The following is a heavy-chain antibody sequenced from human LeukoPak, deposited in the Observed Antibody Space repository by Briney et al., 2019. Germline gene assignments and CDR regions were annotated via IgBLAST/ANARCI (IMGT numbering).Heavy chain of an antibody. V-gene: IGHV4-34*01. CDR1: GGSFSGYY. CDR2: INHSGST. CDR3: ARGRGKYCSGGSCENHWGNWFDP. D-gene: IGHD2-15*01. Sequence: SETLSLTCAVYGGSFSGYYWSWIRQPPGKGLEWIGEINHSGSTNYNPSLKSRVTISVDTSKNQFSLKLSSVTAADTAVYYCARGRGKYCSGGSCENHWGNWFDPWGQGTLVTVSS. J-gene: IGHJ5*02.